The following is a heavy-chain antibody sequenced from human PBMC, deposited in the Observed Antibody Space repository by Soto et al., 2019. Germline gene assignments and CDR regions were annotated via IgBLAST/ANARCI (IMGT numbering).Heavy chain of an antibody. V-gene: IGHV3-11*06. CDR2: ISSSSSYT. CDR3: ARVLCSGCPTDGWFDP. J-gene: IGHJ5*02. CDR1: GFTFSDYY. D-gene: IGHD6-19*01. Sequence: GGSLRLSCAASGFTFSDYYMSWIRQAPGKGLEWVSYISSSSSYTNYADSVKGRFTISRDNAKNSLYLQMNSLRAEDTAVYYCARVLCSGCPTDGWFDPWGQGTLVTVSS.